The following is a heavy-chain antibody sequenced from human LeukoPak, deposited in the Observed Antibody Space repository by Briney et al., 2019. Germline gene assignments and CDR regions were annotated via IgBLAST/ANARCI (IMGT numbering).Heavy chain of an antibody. D-gene: IGHD1-1*01. CDR2: ISGSGSST. CDR3: ATRTGASPYYFDY. J-gene: IGHJ4*02. CDR1: GFAFRDYG. Sequence: TGGSLRLSCAASGFAFRDYGMGWVRQAPGKGLEWVSGISGSGSSTYYADSVKGRFTISRDNSKNTMYVQMNSLRAEDTALYYCATRTGASPYYFDYWGQGILVTVSS. V-gene: IGHV3-23*01.